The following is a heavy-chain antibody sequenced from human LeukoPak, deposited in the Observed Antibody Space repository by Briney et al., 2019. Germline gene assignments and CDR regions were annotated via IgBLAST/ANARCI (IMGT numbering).Heavy chain of an antibody. CDR2: IHASGST. J-gene: IGHJ4*02. D-gene: IGHD1-26*01. V-gene: IGHV4-59*01. CDR3: ARGRPVTGSFHFDY. Sequence: SETLSLTCTVSGGSISGYFWSWIRQPPGKGLEWIGYIHASGSTNQSPSLKSRVTISVDTSKNQFSLKLTSVTAADTAVYYCARGRPVTGSFHFDYWGQGTLVTVSS. CDR1: GGSISGYF.